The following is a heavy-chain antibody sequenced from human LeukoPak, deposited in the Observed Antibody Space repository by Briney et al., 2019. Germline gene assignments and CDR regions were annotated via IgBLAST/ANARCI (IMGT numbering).Heavy chain of an antibody. D-gene: IGHD3-22*01. Sequence: GGSLRLSCAASGFTFRSYAMSWVRQAPGKGVEGVSAISGCGGSTYYADSVKGRFTISRDNSKNTLYLQMNSLRAEDTAVYYCAKTYYYDSSGGDYWGQGTLVTVSS. V-gene: IGHV3-23*01. CDR2: ISGCGGST. CDR3: AKTYYYDSSGGDY. CDR1: GFTFRSYA. J-gene: IGHJ4*02.